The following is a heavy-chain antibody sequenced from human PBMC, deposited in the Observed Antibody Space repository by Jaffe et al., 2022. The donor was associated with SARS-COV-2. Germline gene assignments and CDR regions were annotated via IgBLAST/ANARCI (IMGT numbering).Heavy chain of an antibody. CDR3: ARLTYYDFWSGYYIFGMDV. Sequence: QVQLQESGPGLVKPSETLSLTCTVSGGSISSYYWSWIRQPAGKGLEWIGRIYTSGSTNYNPSLKSRVTMSVDTSKNQFSLKLSSVTAADTAVYYCARLTYYDFWSGYYIFGMDVWGQGTTVTVSS. V-gene: IGHV4-4*07. D-gene: IGHD3-3*01. CDR1: GGSISSYY. CDR2: IYTSGST. J-gene: IGHJ6*02.